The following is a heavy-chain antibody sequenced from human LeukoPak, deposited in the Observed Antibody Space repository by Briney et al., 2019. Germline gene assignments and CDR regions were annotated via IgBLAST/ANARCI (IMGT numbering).Heavy chain of an antibody. J-gene: IGHJ6*03. CDR2: ISWNSGSI. Sequence: GRSLRLSCAASGFTFDDYAMHWVRQAPGKGLEWVSGISWNSGSIGYADSVKGRFTISRDNAKNSLYLQMNSLRAEDTAVYYCARDQPVAVAGDYYYYYYMDVWGKGTTVTVSS. CDR1: GFTFDDYA. V-gene: IGHV3-9*01. CDR3: ARDQPVAVAGDYYYYYYMDV. D-gene: IGHD6-19*01.